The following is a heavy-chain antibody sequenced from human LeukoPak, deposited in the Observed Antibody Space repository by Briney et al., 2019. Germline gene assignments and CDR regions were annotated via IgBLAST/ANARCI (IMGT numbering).Heavy chain of an antibody. CDR3: ARDRHEESDYTFDY. V-gene: IGHV3-20*01. D-gene: IGHD4-11*01. CDR2: ISWDGGRT. Sequence: GGSLRLSCAASGFPFGQNARMWVRHVPGRGRVWVSDISWDGGRTNYIDSVKGRFTISRDNAKNSLFLQMNSLRVEDTAFYCARDRHEESDYTFDYWGRGILVTVSS. CDR1: GFPFGQNA. J-gene: IGHJ4*01.